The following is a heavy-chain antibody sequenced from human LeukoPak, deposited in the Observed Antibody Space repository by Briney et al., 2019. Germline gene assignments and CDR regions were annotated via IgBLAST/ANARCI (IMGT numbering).Heavy chain of an antibody. CDR3: ARGIVGTYYYYGMDV. D-gene: IGHD1-1*01. Sequence: SETLSLTCTVSGGSISSYYWSWIRQPPGKGLXXXXYIYYSGNTNYNPSLKSRVTISVDTSKNQFSLKLSSVTAADTAVYYCARGIVGTYYYYGMDVWGQGTTVTVSS. CDR1: GGSISSYY. V-gene: IGHV4-59*01. CDR2: IYYSGNT. J-gene: IGHJ6*02.